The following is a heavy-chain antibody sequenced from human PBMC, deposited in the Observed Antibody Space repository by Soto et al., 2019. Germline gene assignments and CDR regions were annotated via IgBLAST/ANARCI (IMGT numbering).Heavy chain of an antibody. D-gene: IGHD2-15*01. J-gene: IGHJ4*02. CDR2: INPNSGGT. CDR3: ALGYCSGGSCFPLAY. CDR1: RYTVTGYY. V-gene: IGHV1-2*04. Sequence: AAVKVSCKGSRYTVTGYYIHWVREAPGQGLEWMGWINPNSGGTNYAQKFQGWVTMTRDTSISTAYMELSRLRSDDTAVYYCALGYCSGGSCFPLAYWGQGTLVTVSS.